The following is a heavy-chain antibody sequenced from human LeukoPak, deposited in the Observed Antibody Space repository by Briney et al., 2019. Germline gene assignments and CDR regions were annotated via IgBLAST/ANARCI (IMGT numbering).Heavy chain of an antibody. CDR2: ISAYNGNT. D-gene: IGHD2-2*01. Sequence: GASVKVSCKASGYTFTSYGISWVRQAPGQGLEWMGWISAYNGNTNYAQKLQGRVTMTTDTSTSTAYMELRSLRSDDTAVYYCARDPQIVVVPAAYNWFDPWGQGTLVTVSS. CDR1: GYTFTSYG. CDR3: ARDPQIVVVPAAYNWFDP. V-gene: IGHV1-18*01. J-gene: IGHJ5*02.